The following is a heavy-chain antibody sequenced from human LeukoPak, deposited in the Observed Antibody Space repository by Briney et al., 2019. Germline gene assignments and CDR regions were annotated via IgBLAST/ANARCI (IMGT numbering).Heavy chain of an antibody. CDR2: IRFDGSHK. D-gene: IGHD2-15*01. CDR3: TRSAYCTGGTCYSKTFDY. Sequence: GRSLTLSCAASAFNFRNYAMHWVRHAPGKEPEWVALIRFDGSHKYYADSVKGRFTISRDNSRDTLSLQMSSLRAEDTAVYYCTRSAYCTGGTCYSKTFDYWGQGTLVTVSS. CDR1: AFNFRNYA. V-gene: IGHV3-30*02. J-gene: IGHJ4*02.